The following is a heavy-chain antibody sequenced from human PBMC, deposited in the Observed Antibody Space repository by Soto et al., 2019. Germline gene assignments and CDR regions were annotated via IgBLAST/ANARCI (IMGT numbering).Heavy chain of an antibody. J-gene: IGHJ4*02. Sequence: SETLSLTRTVSGGSISSGDYYWSWIRQPPGKGLEWIGYIYYSGSTYYNPSLKSRVTISVDTSKNQFSLKLSSVTAADTAVYYCARGPGTMAKIDYWGQGTLVTVSS. CDR2: IYYSGST. CDR3: ARGPGTMAKIDY. V-gene: IGHV4-30-4*01. D-gene: IGHD3-10*01. CDR1: GGSISSGDYY.